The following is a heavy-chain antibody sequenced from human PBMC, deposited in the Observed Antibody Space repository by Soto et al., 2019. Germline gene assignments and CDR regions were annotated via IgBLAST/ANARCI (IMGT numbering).Heavy chain of an antibody. CDR3: ATSYGNAWYTY. V-gene: IGHV4-34*01. CDR1: GGSFSGYY. Sequence: PAETLSLTCAVYGGSFSGYYWSWIRQPPEKGLEWIGEINHRGSTNYNASLKSRVTLSVDTSKNQFTLQLTSVTVADTAIYYCATSYGNAWYTYWGQGTQVTVSS. D-gene: IGHD6-13*01. J-gene: IGHJ4*02. CDR2: INHRGST.